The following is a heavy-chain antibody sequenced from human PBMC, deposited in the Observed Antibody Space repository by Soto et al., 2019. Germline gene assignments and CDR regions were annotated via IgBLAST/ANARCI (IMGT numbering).Heavy chain of an antibody. J-gene: IGHJ4*02. Sequence: SGGSLRLSCAASGFSVSDNFMHWVRQAPGKGLVWVSRINRDGSSINYADSARGRVTISRDNAKNTLYLQVNGLRAEDTAVYYCAREIATTGEYYFDYWGQGILVTVSS. CDR1: GFSVSDNF. CDR2: INRDGSSI. V-gene: IGHV3-74*01. CDR3: AREIATTGEYYFDY. D-gene: IGHD6-13*01.